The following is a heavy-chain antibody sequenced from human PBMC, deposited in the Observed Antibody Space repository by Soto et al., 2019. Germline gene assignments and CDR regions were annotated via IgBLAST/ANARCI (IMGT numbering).Heavy chain of an antibody. Sequence: SETLSLTCAVYGGSFSGYYWSWIRQPPGKGLEWIGEINHSGSTNYNPSLKSRVTISVDTSKNQFSLKLSSVTAADTAVYYCARARGYSSSWYKYWGQGTLVTVSS. CDR1: GGSFSGYY. V-gene: IGHV4-34*01. CDR2: INHSGST. CDR3: ARARGYSSSWYKY. J-gene: IGHJ4*02. D-gene: IGHD6-13*01.